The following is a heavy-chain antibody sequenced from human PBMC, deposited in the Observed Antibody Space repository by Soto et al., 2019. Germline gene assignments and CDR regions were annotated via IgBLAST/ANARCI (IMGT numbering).Heavy chain of an antibody. V-gene: IGHV4-59*01. CDR2: IYYSGST. CDR3: ARVPDRWYFDY. D-gene: IGHD3-22*01. J-gene: IGHJ4*02. CDR1: GGSISSYY. Sequence: SETLSLTCTVSGGSISSYYWSWIRQPPGKGLEWIGYIYYSGSTNYNPSLKSRVTISVDTSRNQFSLKLSSVTAADTAVYYCARVPDRWYFDYWGQGTLVTV.